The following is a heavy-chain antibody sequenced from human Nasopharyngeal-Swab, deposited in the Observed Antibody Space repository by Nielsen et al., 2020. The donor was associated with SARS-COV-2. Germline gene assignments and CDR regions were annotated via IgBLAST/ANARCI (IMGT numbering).Heavy chain of an antibody. CDR2: IIPIFGTA. J-gene: IGHJ5*02. D-gene: IGHD3-3*01. Sequence: SVKVSCKASGCTFSSYAISWVRQAPGHGLEWMGGIIPIFGTANYAQKFQGRVTITADESTSTAYMELSSLRSEDTAVYYCARDNRFLEWLLSGSAVNWFDPWGQGTLVTVSS. V-gene: IGHV1-69*13. CDR1: GCTFSSYA. CDR3: ARDNRFLEWLLSGSAVNWFDP.